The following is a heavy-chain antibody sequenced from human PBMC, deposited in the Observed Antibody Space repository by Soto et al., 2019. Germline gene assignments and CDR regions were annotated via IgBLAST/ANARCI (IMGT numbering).Heavy chain of an antibody. J-gene: IGHJ6*02. CDR1: GFTFRAYA. D-gene: IGHD2-15*01. Sequence: ILSCEGSGFTFRAYARNWVRQAPGKGLEWVSYISSRSDTLYYADSVKGRFTISRDNAKNSVYLQVNNLRDEDTAVYYCARDWAIVILSVPTRNYNYPMYFSAQRSTVIVSS. V-gene: IGHV3-48*02. CDR3: ARDWAIVILSVPTRNYNYPMYF. CDR2: ISSRSDTL.